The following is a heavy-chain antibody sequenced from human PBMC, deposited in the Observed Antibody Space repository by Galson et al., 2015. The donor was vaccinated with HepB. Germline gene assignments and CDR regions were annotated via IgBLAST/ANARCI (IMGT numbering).Heavy chain of an antibody. V-gene: IGHV1-8*01. CDR1: GYSFTSYD. CDR2: MSPKSGDT. CDR3: AKGGGDYPESFDF. J-gene: IGHJ3*01. Sequence: SVKVSCKASGYSFTSYDIHWVRQVTGQGLEWMEWMSPKSGDTGYAQKFQGRVTMSRDTSMRTAFMEMRSLTTEDTAVYYCAKGGGDYPESFDFWGRGTMVIVSS. D-gene: IGHD4-17*01.